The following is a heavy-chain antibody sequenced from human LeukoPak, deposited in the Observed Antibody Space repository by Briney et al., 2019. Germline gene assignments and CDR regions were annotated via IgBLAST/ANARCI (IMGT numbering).Heavy chain of an antibody. V-gene: IGHV3-9*01. CDR3: PVGYFDTD. Sequence: PGRSLRLSCAASGFTFDDYAMHWVRQAPGKGLEWVSGISWNSGSIGYADSVKGRFTISRDNAKNSLYLQMNSLRAEDTAVYYCPVGYFDTDWGQGTLVTVSS. J-gene: IGHJ4*02. CDR1: GFTFDDYA. D-gene: IGHD3-9*01. CDR2: ISWNSGSI.